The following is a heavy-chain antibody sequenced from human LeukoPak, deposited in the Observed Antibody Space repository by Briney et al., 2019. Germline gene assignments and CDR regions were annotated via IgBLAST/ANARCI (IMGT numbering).Heavy chain of an antibody. CDR3: ARATDYGDYSFDY. CDR1: GFTFSDYY. J-gene: IGHJ4*02. CDR2: ISSSGSTI. V-gene: IGHV3-11*01. Sequence: GGSLRLSCAASGFTFSDYYMSWIRQAPGKGLEWVSYISSSGSTIYYADSVKGRFTISRDNAKNSLYLQMNSLRAEDTAVYYCARATDYGDYSFDYWGQGTLVTVSS. D-gene: IGHD4-17*01.